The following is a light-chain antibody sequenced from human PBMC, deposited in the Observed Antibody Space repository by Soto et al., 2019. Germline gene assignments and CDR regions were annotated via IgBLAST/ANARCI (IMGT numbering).Light chain of an antibody. Sequence: QSALTQPASVSGSPEQSITISCTGTSSDVVSYNLVSWYQHHPGKAPKLMIFEVNKRPSGVSNRFSGSKSGNTASLTISGLQAEDEADYYCCSYAGSFNFVFGGGTKVTVL. CDR3: CSYAGSFNFV. V-gene: IGLV2-23*02. J-gene: IGLJ3*02. CDR1: SSDVVSYNL. CDR2: EVN.